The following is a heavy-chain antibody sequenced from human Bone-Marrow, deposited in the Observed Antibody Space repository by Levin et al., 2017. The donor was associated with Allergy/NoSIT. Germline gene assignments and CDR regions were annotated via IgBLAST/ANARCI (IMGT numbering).Heavy chain of an antibody. CDR3: AKRLGSDRAFDI. V-gene: IGHV3-23*01. D-gene: IGHD7-27*01. J-gene: IGHJ3*02. CDR2: NSGSGGST. Sequence: GGSLRLSCVASGITFSSSAMSWVRQAPGKGLEWVSANSGSGGSTYYADSVKGRFTISRDNSQNTLYLQMNSLRAEDTAVYYCAKRLGSDRAFDIWGQGTMVTVSS. CDR1: GITFSSSA.